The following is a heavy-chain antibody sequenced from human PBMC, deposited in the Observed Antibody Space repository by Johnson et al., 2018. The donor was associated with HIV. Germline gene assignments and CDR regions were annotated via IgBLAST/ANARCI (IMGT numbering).Heavy chain of an antibody. V-gene: IGHV3-15*01. J-gene: IGHJ3*02. CDR3: TTDRYSSSSYDAFDI. CDR2: IKSKTDGGTT. Sequence: VQLVESGGGLVQPGGSLRLSCAASGFTFSNAWMSWVRQAPGKGLVWVGRIKSKTDGGTTDYAAPVKGRFTISRDDSKNTLYLQMNSLKTEDTAVYYCTTDRYSSSSYDAFDIWGQGTMVTVSS. CDR1: GFTFSNAW. D-gene: IGHD6-6*01.